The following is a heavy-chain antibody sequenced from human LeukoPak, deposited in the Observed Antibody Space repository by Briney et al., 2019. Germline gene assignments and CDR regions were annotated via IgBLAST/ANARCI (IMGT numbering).Heavy chain of an antibody. CDR3: AKDSPWWGSHYFCDI. D-gene: IGHD2-15*01. J-gene: IGHJ4*02. CDR1: GFTFSTNS. Sequence: AGGSLRLSCAVSGFTFSTNSMFWVRQAPGKGLEWVSYIRSCSTTIYYADSVKGRFTISRDNSKSTLCLEMNRLRDEDTAVYYCAKDSPWWGSHYFCDIWGQETLVSVP. CDR2: IRSCSTTI. V-gene: IGHV3-48*02.